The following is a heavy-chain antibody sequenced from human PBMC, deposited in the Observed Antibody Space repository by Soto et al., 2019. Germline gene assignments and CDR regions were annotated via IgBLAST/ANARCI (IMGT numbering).Heavy chain of an antibody. CDR1: GYTFTGYY. D-gene: IGHD6-13*01. CDR3: ARDLRAAGRPGMDV. V-gene: IGHV1-2*02. CDR2: INPNSGGT. Sequence: ASVKFSCKASGYTFTGYYMHWVRQAPGQGLEWMGWINPNSGGTNYAQKFQGRVTMTRDTSISTAYMELSSLRSEDTAMYYCARDLRAAGRPGMDVWGQGTTVTVSS. J-gene: IGHJ6*02.